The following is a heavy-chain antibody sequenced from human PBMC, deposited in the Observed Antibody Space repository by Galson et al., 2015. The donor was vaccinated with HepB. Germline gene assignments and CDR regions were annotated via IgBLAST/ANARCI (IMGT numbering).Heavy chain of an antibody. D-gene: IGHD6-13*01. CDR3: ARGLAAAGSWLDP. J-gene: IGHJ5*02. V-gene: IGHV1-2*06. Sequence: SVKVSCKASGYTLGGYYTHWVRQAPGQGLEWMGRTNPHNGGAIYAQKFQDRVTMTSDTSASTAYMELTRLRFDDTAIYYCARGLAAAGSWLDPWGQGTLVTVSS. CDR1: GYTLGGYY. CDR2: TNPHNGGA.